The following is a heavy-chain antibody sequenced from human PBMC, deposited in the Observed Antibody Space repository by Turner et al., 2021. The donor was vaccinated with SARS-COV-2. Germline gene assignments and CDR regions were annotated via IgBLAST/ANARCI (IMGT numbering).Heavy chain of an antibody. V-gene: IGHV1-69*01. CDR2: FIAIFGTE. Sequence: QVQLVQSGAEVKKPGSSVKVSCKTSGGTFSSYAISWVRQAPGQGLEWMGGFIAIFGTENYAQKYQGRVTITADEYTGTAYMELSSLRSEDTAVYYCARDSRGGRWLQPFWYWGKGTLVTVSS. J-gene: IGHJ4*02. D-gene: IGHD3-16*01. CDR3: ARDSRGGRWLQPFWY. CDR1: GGTFSSYA.